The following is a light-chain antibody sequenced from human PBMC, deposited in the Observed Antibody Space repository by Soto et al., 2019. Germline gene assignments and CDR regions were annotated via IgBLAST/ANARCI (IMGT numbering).Light chain of an antibody. J-gene: IGKJ1*01. V-gene: IGKV3-20*01. Sequence: IVLRQSPATLSVSPGERATLSCRASQSVSSNLAWYQQKPGQAPRLLIYGASNRATGIPDRFSGSGYGTDFTLTISRLEPEDFAVYYCQQYGSSGTFGQGTKVDI. CDR1: QSVSSN. CDR3: QQYGSSGT. CDR2: GAS.